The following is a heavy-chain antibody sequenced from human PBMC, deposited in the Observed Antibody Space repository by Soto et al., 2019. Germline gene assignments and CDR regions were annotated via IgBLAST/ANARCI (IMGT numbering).Heavy chain of an antibody. D-gene: IGHD1-7*01. CDR3: ARGSLELRYYYYGMDV. V-gene: IGHV6-1*01. Sequence: SQTLSLTCAISGDRVSSNSAAWNWIRQSPSRGLEWLGRTYYRSKWYNDYAVSVKSRITINPDTSKNQFSLQLNSVTPEDTAVYYCARGSLELRYYYYGMDVWGQGTTVTVSS. CDR2: TYYRSKWYN. CDR1: GDRVSSNSAA. J-gene: IGHJ6*02.